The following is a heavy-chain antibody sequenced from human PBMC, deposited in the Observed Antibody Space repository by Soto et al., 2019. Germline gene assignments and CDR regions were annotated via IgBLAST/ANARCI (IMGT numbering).Heavy chain of an antibody. V-gene: IGHV3-48*01. CDR1: GLLFSSFD. D-gene: IGHD1-1*01. Sequence: PGGSLRLSCAASGLLFSSFDMTWVRQAPGKGLEWVSYISRNSSTIYYADSVKGRFTISRDNSKNTLYLQMSSLRAEDTAVYYCAKSVYNWNDGFFDYWGQGTLVTVSS. CDR2: ISRNSSTI. J-gene: IGHJ4*02. CDR3: AKSVYNWNDGFFDY.